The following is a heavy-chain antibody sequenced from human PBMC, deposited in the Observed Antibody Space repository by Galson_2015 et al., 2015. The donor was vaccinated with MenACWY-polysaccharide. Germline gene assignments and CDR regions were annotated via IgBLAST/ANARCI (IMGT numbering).Heavy chain of an antibody. V-gene: IGHV1-69*13. CDR2: IIPIFGSP. CDR3: GSRESGDFDYGYYMTG. CDR1: GGSFNKLA. Sequence: SVKVSCKASGGSFNKLAFSWVRQAPGLGLEWMGSIIPIFGSPKYTQRFQGRVTITADESRNAVYMEVSRLRSDDTAIYYCGSRESGDFDYGYYMTGWGNGTTVTGS. J-gene: IGHJ6*03. D-gene: IGHD3-9*01.